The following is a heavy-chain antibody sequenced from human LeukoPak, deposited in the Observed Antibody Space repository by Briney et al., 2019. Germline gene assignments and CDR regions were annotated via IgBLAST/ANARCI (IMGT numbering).Heavy chain of an antibody. V-gene: IGHV5-51*01. CDR3: ARHLPRYCSSTSCRTDAFDI. J-gene: IGHJ3*02. Sequence: GESLKISCKGSGYSFTSYWIGWVRQMPGKGLEWMGIIYPGDSDTRYSPSFQGQVTISADKSISTAYLQWSSLKASDTAMYYCARHLPRYCSSTSCRTDAFDIWGQGTMVTVSS. D-gene: IGHD2-2*01. CDR1: GYSFTSYW. CDR2: IYPGDSDT.